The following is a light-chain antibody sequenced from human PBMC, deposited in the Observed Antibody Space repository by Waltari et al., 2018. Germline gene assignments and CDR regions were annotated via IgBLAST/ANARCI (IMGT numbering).Light chain of an antibody. CDR1: NIGTYS. J-gene: IGLJ1*01. V-gene: IGLV3-21*04. CDR2: YDR. Sequence: SYVVTQPPSVSVAPGETATITCGGDNIGTYSVHWYQQKAGQAPVLVLFYDRDRPSGIPDRVSGSNSGNTATLTISRVEAGDEARYYCHVWHPHVDPGVFGTGTEVTVL. CDR3: HVWHPHVDPGV.